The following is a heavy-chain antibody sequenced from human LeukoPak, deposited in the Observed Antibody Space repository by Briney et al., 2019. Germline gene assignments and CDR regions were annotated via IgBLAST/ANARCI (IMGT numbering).Heavy chain of an antibody. V-gene: IGHV1-8*01. J-gene: IGHJ4*02. CDR3: ARGNTAMAPNFDY. CDR1: GYTFTSYD. D-gene: IGHD5-18*01. CDR2: MNPNSGNT. Sequence: ASVKVSCKASGYTFTSYDINWVRQATGQGLEXXGWMNPNSGNTGYAQKFQGRVTMTRNTSISTAYMELSSLRSEDTAVYYCARGNTAMAPNFDYWGQGTLVTVSS.